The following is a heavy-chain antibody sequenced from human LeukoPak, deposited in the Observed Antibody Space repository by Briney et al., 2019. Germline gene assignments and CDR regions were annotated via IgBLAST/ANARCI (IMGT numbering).Heavy chain of an antibody. D-gene: IGHD3-22*01. J-gene: IGHJ5*02. CDR2: ISSSSSYI. Sequence: GGSLRLSCTASGFTFSSYSMNWVRQAPGKGLEWVSSISSSSSYIYYADSVKGRFTISRDNAKNSLYLQMNSLRAEDTAVYYCARWSPMIPSPWGQGTLVTVSS. V-gene: IGHV3-21*01. CDR3: ARWSPMIPSP. CDR1: GFTFSSYS.